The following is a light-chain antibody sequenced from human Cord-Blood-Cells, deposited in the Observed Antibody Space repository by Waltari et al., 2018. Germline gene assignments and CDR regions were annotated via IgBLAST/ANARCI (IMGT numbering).Light chain of an antibody. J-gene: IGLJ1*01. CDR2: EVS. V-gene: IGLV2-14*01. CDR1: RSDVGGYNY. Sequence: QSALTQPASVSGSPGQSITIPCTGTRSDVGGYNYVSWYQQHPGKAPKLMIYEVSNRPSGVSNRFSGSKSGNTASLTISGLQAEDEADYYCSSYTSSSTLDYVFGTGTKVTVL. CDR3: SSYTSSSTLDYV.